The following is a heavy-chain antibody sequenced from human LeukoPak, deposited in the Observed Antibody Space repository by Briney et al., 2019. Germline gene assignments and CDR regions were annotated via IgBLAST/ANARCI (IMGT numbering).Heavy chain of an antibody. CDR3: AREDIVVVPAAFAY. D-gene: IGHD2-2*01. J-gene: IGHJ4*02. Sequence: SESLALTCAVSGDSISSGGYYWSWIRQHPGKGLEWIGYIYYSGSTYYNPSLKSRVTISVDTSKNQFSLKLSSVTAADTAVYYCAREDIVVVPAAFAYWGQGTLVTVSS. CDR1: GDSISSGGYY. CDR2: IYYSGST. V-gene: IGHV4-31*11.